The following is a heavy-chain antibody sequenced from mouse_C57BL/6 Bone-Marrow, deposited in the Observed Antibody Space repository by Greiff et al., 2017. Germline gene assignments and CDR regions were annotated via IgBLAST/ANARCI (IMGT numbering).Heavy chain of an antibody. CDR3: ARYYCSNYGSWFAY. V-gene: IGHV14-3*01. D-gene: IGHD2-5*01. CDR2: IDPANGNT. Sequence: EVQLQQSVAELVRPGASVKLSCTASGFNIKNTYMPWVKQRPEQGLELIGRIDPANGNTKYAPKFQGKATITADTSSNTAYLQLSSLTSEDTAIYYCARYYCSNYGSWFAYWGQGTLVTVSA. J-gene: IGHJ3*01. CDR1: GFNIKNTY.